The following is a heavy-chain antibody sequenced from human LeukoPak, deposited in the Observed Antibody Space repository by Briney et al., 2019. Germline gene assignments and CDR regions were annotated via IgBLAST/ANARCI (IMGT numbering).Heavy chain of an antibody. CDR2: ISYDGSNK. Sequence: GGYLSLTCAASGFTFSSYGMHWDRQAPGKGLEWVAVISYDGSNKYYADSVKGRFTISRDNSKNTLYLQMNSLRAEDTAVYYCAKGGCSGGSCLDYWGQGTLVTVSS. CDR3: AKGGCSGGSCLDY. D-gene: IGHD2-15*01. J-gene: IGHJ4*02. CDR1: GFTFSSYG. V-gene: IGHV3-30*18.